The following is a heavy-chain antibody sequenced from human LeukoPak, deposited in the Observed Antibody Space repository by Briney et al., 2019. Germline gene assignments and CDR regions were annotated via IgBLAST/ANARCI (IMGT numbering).Heavy chain of an antibody. V-gene: IGHV1-2*02. J-gene: IGHJ4*02. CDR2: INPKNAGT. CDR3: ARTLYIAAAPGGFDY. Sequence: ASVKVSCKASGYTFTSYDINWVRQAPGQGLEWVGWINPKNAGTNYAQKFQGRVTMTRDTSTGTAYMELSRLRSDDSAVYYCARTLYIAAAPGGFDYWGQGTLVAVSS. CDR1: GYTFTSYD. D-gene: IGHD6-13*01.